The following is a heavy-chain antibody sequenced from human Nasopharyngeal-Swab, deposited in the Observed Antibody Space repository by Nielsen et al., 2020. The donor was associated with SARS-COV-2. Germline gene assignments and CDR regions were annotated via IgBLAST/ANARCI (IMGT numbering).Heavy chain of an antibody. Sequence: GGSLRLSCAASGFSFNNYGMHWVRQAPGKGLEWVAFIRNDGSNKYYGDSVKGRFTISRDNSKNTLYLQMNSLRAEDTAVYYCAKAPYLRGLDVWGQGTTVTVSS. CDR1: GFSFNNYG. J-gene: IGHJ6*02. D-gene: IGHD2-21*01. CDR2: IRNDGSNK. CDR3: AKAPYLRGLDV. V-gene: IGHV3-30*02.